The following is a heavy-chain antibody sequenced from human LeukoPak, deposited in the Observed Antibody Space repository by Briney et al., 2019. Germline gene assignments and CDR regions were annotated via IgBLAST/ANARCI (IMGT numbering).Heavy chain of an antibody. J-gene: IGHJ3*02. Sequence: PGGSLRLSCAASGFTFSSYAMHWVRQAPGKGLEWVAVISYDGSNKYYADSVKGRFTISRDSSKNTLYLQMNSLRAEDTAVYYCARDAERIRATDGFDIWGQGTMVTVSS. CDR1: GFTFSSYA. CDR3: ARDAERIRATDGFDI. V-gene: IGHV3-30*14. D-gene: IGHD3-10*01. CDR2: ISYDGSNK.